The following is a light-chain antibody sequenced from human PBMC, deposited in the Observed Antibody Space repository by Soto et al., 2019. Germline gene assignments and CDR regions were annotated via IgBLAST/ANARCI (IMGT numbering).Light chain of an antibody. J-gene: IGKJ1*01. V-gene: IGKV3-20*01. CDR3: QQYAGSST. Sequence: EIVLTQSPCTLSLSPGERATLSCRASQSVSSRSLAWYQQKPGQAPRLLIFGASSRATGIPDRFSGSGSGTDFTLTISRLEPEDFAVYYCQQYAGSSTFGQGTKVDI. CDR1: QSVSSRS. CDR2: GAS.